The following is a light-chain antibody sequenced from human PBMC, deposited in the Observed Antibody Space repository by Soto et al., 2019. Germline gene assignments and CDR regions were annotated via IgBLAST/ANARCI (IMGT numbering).Light chain of an antibody. CDR1: ETTANY. CDR3: QQLISYPLN. CDR2: SAS. V-gene: IGKV1-39*01. J-gene: IGKJ4*01. Sequence: DIQMTQSPSSLSASVGDRVTITCRASETTANYLNWYQHKPGKAPKLLIHSASSLQSGVPSRFSGRGSGTDFTLTISSLQPEDCATYYCQQLISYPLNFGGGTKVDIK.